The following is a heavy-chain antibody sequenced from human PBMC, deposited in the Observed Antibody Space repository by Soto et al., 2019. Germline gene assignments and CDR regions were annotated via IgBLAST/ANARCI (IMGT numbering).Heavy chain of an antibody. D-gene: IGHD2-8*01. CDR2: ISNNSSVK. CDR3: ARDRDAYCSKGVCSGPYFDY. V-gene: IGHV3-48*02. Sequence: EVQLVESGRGLVQPGESLRLSCAVSGFTFSNYSINWVRQAPGKGLEWLSYISNNSSVKYYADSVKGRFTISRDNAKNSLYLQMNSLRDDDTAVYYCARDRDAYCSKGVCSGPYFDYWGRGTLVTVSS. J-gene: IGHJ4*02. CDR1: GFTFSNYS.